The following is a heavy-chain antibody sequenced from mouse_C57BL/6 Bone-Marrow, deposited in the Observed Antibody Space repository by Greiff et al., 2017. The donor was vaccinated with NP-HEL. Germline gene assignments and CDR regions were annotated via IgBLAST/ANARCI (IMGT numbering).Heavy chain of an antibody. CDR1: GYTFTSYN. J-gene: IGHJ3*01. Sequence: QVQLKESGAELVRPGASVKMSCKASGYTFTSYNMHWVKQTPRQGLEWIGAIYPGNGDTSYNQKFKGKATLTVDKSSSTAYMQLSSLTSEDSAVYFCARTVFDYAPFAYWGQGTLVTVSA. V-gene: IGHV1-12*01. CDR2: IYPGNGDT. D-gene: IGHD1-1*01. CDR3: ARTVFDYAPFAY.